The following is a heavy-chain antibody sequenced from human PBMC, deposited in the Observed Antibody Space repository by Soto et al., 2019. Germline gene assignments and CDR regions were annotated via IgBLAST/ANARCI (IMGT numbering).Heavy chain of an antibody. CDR3: ARDPGYFYGLDV. CDR2: TYYRSKWLN. V-gene: IGHV6-1*01. J-gene: IGHJ6*02. Sequence: QSLSLTCAISGDSVSSNSAAWNWIRQYTSRGLEWLGRTYYRSKWLNEYAVSVKSRLTVNPDTFKNHFSLQLTSVTPEVTAVYYCARDPGYFYGLDVWGQGTTVTVSS. CDR1: GDSVSSNSAA.